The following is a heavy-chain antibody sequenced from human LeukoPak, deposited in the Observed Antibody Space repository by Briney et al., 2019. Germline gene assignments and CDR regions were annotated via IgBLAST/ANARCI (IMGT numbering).Heavy chain of an antibody. Sequence: KPGGSLRLSCAASGFTFSNAWMSWVHQAPGKGLEWVGRIKSKTDGGTTDYAAPVKGRFTISRDNSKNTLYLQMNSLRAEDTAVYYCARRPDYYYGMDVWGQGTTVTVSS. CDR3: ARRPDYYYGMDV. CDR2: IKSKTDGGTT. V-gene: IGHV3-15*01. CDR1: GFTFSNAW. J-gene: IGHJ6*02.